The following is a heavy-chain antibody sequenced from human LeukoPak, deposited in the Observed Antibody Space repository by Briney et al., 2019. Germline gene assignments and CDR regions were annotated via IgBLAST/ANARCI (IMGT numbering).Heavy chain of an antibody. J-gene: IGHJ4*02. CDR1: GDSIRSHY. CDR3: ARVERELLGAHL. D-gene: IGHD1-26*01. V-gene: IGHV4-59*11. CDR2: VFFTGST. Sequence: SETLSLTCSVSGDSIRSHYWSWIRQPPGKRPEWIGHVFFTGSTTYNPTPEGRVTISIDTSGSQFSLKLTSVTAADTAVYYCARVERELLGAHLWGQGILLSVSS.